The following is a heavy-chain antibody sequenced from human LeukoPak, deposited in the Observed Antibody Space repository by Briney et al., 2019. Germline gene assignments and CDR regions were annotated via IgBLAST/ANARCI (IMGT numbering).Heavy chain of an antibody. Sequence: PSQTLSLTCTVSGGSISSASYYWSWVRQPAGKGLEWIGLISITGSTNYNPSLKSRVTISVDTSNNQFSLNLNSVTAADTAVYYCARGLNILTGYYGLDYWGQGTLVTVSS. CDR2: ISITGST. V-gene: IGHV4-61*02. J-gene: IGHJ4*02. CDR1: GGSISSASYY. D-gene: IGHD3-9*01. CDR3: ARGLNILTGYYGLDY.